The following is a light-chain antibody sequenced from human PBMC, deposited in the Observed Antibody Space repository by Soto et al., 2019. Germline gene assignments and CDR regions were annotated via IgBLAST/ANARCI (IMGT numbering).Light chain of an antibody. V-gene: IGKV3-11*01. J-gene: IGKJ4*01. CDR1: QSVSSY. Sequence: EIVLTQSPATLSLSPGERATLSCRASQSVSSYLAWYQHKPGQAPRLLIYDSSNMATGIPDRFSGSGSGTDFTLTISSLEPEDFAVYYCQQRSIWPLTFGGGTKVEIK. CDR3: QQRSIWPLT. CDR2: DSS.